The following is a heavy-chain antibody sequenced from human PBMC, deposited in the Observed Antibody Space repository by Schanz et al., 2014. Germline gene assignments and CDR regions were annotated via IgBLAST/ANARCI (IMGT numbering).Heavy chain of an antibody. J-gene: IGHJ4*02. CDR1: GFIFSDYY. CDR2: ISSGGTTT. Sequence: QVQLVESGGGLVKPGGSLRLSCAASGFIFSDYYMAWIRQAPGKGPEYVSYISSGGTTTYHSDSVKGRFTISRDSAETSLYLQMNSLRAEDTAVYYCARIGGSVFDYWAQGTLVTVSS. CDR3: ARIGGSVFDY. V-gene: IGHV3-11*01. D-gene: IGHD3-10*01.